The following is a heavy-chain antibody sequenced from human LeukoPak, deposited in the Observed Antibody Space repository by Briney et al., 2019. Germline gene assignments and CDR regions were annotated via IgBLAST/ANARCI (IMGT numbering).Heavy chain of an antibody. V-gene: IGHV1-8*03. Sequence: ASVKVSCKASGYTFTSYDINWVRQATGQGLEWMGWMNPNSGNTGYAQKFQGRVTITRNTSISTAYMELSSLRSEDTAVYYCARELAGYCSSTSCSLFDPWGQGTLSPSPQ. CDR1: GYTFTSYD. CDR3: ARELAGYCSSTSCSLFDP. D-gene: IGHD2-2*01. J-gene: IGHJ5*02. CDR2: MNPNSGNT.